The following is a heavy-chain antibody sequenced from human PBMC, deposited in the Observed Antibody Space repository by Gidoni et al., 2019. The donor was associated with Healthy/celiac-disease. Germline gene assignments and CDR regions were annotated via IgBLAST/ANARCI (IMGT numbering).Heavy chain of an antibody. V-gene: IGHV3-23*01. Sequence: EVQLLESGGGLVQPGWSLRLSCAASGFTFISYAMSWVRQAPGKGLEWVSAISGSGGSTYYADSVKGRFTISRDNSKNTLYLQMNSLRAEDTAVYYCAKVAAAAGGVLGGPYYFDYWGQGTLVTVSS. CDR3: AKVAAAAGGVLGGPYYFDY. D-gene: IGHD6-13*01. CDR2: ISGSGGST. J-gene: IGHJ4*02. CDR1: GFTFISYA.